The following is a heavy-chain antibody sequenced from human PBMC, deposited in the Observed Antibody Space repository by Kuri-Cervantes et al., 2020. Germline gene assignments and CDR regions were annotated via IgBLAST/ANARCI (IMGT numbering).Heavy chain of an antibody. J-gene: IGHJ1*01. D-gene: IGHD6-13*01. CDR3: AREAGKRGYSSTWYYFQH. CDR2: INPNSGGT. Sequence: ASVKVSCKASGYTFTSYGISWVRQAPGQGLEWMGWINPNSGGTNYAQKFQGRVTMTRDTSISTAYMELSRLRSDDTAVYYCAREAGKRGYSSTWYYFQHWGQGTLVTVSS. CDR1: GYTFTSYG. V-gene: IGHV1-2*02.